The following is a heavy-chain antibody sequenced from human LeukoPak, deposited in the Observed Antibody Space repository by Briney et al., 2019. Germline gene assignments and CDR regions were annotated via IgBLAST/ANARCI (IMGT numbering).Heavy chain of an antibody. V-gene: IGHV3-74*01. CDR2: INSDGKTT. D-gene: IGHD2-21*02. CDR1: GFTFSNSW. J-gene: IGHJ4*02. Sequence: TGGSLRLSCAASGFTFSNSWMHWVRQAPGKGLVWVSRINSDGKTTTYADSVKGRFTISRDNAKNTLYLQMNSLRAEDTAVYYYAKDWRNWAKCSGDCLTYWGQGTLVTVSS. CDR3: AKDWRNWAKCSGDCLTY.